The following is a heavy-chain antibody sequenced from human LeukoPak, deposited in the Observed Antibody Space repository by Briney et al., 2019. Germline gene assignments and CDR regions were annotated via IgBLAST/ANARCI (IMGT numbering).Heavy chain of an antibody. Sequence: GRSLRLSCAASGFTFDDYAMHWVRQAPGKGLEWVSGISWNSGSIAYADSVKGRFTISRDNTKNSLYLQMNSLRAEDMALYYCAKDASSGGYYLDNWGQGTLVTASS. V-gene: IGHV3-9*03. CDR2: ISWNSGSI. D-gene: IGHD2-15*01. CDR1: GFTFDDYA. J-gene: IGHJ4*02. CDR3: AKDASSGGYYLDN.